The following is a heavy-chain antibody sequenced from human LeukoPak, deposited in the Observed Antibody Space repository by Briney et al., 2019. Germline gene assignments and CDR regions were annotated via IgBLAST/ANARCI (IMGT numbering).Heavy chain of an antibody. CDR3: ARDGCSGGSCWGRYYYYGMDV. CDR1: GFTLSSYW. V-gene: IGHV3-33*08. J-gene: IGHJ6*02. Sequence: PGGSLRLSCVTSGFTLSSYWMHWVRQAPDKGLEWVAVIWYDGSNKYYADSVKGRFTISRDNSKNTLYLQMNSLRAEDTAVYYCARDGCSGGSCWGRYYYYGMDVWGQGTTVTVSS. CDR2: IWYDGSNK. D-gene: IGHD2-15*01.